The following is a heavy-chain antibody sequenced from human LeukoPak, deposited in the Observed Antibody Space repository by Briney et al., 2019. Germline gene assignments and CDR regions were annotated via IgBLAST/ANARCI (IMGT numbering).Heavy chain of an antibody. J-gene: IGHJ4*02. V-gene: IGHV3-48*04. D-gene: IGHD5-12*01. CDR3: ARARPSMWIDY. CDR2: ISNSGSTI. Sequence: PGGSLRLSCAASGFTFNSYAMSWVRQAPGKGLEWVSYISNSGSTIYYTDSVKGRFTISRDNAKNSLYLQMNSLRPEDTAVYYCARARPSMWIDYWGQGTLVTVSS. CDR1: GFTFNSYA.